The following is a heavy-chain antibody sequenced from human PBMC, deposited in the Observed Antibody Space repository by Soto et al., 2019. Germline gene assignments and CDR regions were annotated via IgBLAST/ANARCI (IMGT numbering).Heavy chain of an antibody. CDR3: ARFQGNPASNWFDP. CDR1: GGSISSGGYY. CDR2: IYYSGST. J-gene: IGHJ5*02. V-gene: IGHV4-31*02. D-gene: IGHD4-4*01. Sequence: PSETLSLTXTVSGGSISSGGYYWSWIRQHPGKGLEWIGYIYYSGSTYYNPSLKSRVTISVDTSKNQFSLKLSSVTAADTAVYYCARFQGNPASNWFDPWGQGTLVTAPQ.